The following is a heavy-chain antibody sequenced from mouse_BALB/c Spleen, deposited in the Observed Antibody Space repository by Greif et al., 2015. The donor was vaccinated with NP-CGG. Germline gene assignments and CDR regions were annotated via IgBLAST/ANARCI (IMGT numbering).Heavy chain of an antibody. J-gene: IGHJ2*01. V-gene: IGHV1S81*02. CDR2: INPSNGGT. D-gene: IGHD2-4*01. Sequence: VQLVESGAELVKRGASVKLSCKASGYTFTSYYMYWVKQRPGQGLEWIGEINPSNGGTNFNEKFKSKATLTVDKSSSTAYMQLSSLTSEDSAVYYRTRRTMITTGDYWGQGTTLTVSS. CDR3: TRRTMITTGDY. CDR1: GYTFTSYY.